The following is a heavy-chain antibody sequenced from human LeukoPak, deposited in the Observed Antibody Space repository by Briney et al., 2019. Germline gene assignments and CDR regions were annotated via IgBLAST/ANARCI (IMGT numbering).Heavy chain of an antibody. J-gene: IGHJ4*02. Sequence: ASVKVSCKASGYTFTSYYMHWVRQAPGQGLEWMGIINPSGGSTSYAQKFQGRVAMTRDTSTSTVYMELSSLRSEDTAVYYCARGPGSDFWSGYYFPFDYWGQGTLVTVSS. CDR3: ARGPGSDFWSGYYFPFDY. CDR1: GYTFTSYY. CDR2: INPSGGST. D-gene: IGHD3-3*01. V-gene: IGHV1-46*01.